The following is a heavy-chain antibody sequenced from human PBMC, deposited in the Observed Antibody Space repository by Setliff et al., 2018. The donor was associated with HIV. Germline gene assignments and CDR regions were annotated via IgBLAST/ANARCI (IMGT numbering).Heavy chain of an antibody. J-gene: IGHJ3*02. D-gene: IGHD3-3*01. Sequence: PGESLKISCKGSGYSFTTYWIGWVRQMPGKGLEWMGIIYPYDSDTRYSPSFQGQVIISADKSISTAYVQWSGLKASDTAMYYCARRPYYDSWSGHQAFDIWGQGTMVTVPS. CDR3: ARRPYYDSWSGHQAFDI. CDR2: IYPYDSDT. V-gene: IGHV5-51*01. CDR1: GYSFTTYW.